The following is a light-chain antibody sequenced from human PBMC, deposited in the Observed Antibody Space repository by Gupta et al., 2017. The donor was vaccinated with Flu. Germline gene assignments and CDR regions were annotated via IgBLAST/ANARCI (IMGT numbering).Light chain of an antibody. J-gene: IGLJ1*01. CDR2: GNN. CDR3: QSYDSSLYV. Sequence: QFVLTQPPSVSGATGQRVTIPCTGSSSDIGASYDVHWYQQLPGSAPKLLIYGNNNRPSGVPDRFSGSKSGTSASLAITGLLAEDEADYYCQSYDSSLYVFGTGTKVTVL. V-gene: IGLV1-40*01. CDR1: SSDIGASYD.